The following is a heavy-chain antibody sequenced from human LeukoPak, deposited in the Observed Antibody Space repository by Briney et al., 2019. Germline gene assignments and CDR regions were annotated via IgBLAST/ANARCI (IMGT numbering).Heavy chain of an antibody. CDR1: GFTFDDYG. CDR3: ARAMTDNYYYGMDV. D-gene: IGHD2-21*02. J-gene: IGHJ6*02. Sequence: PGGSLRLSCAASGFTFDDYGMTWVRQDPGKGLEWVSGINWNGGSTGYADSVKGRFTISRDNAKNSLYLQMNSLRAEDTAFYYCARAMTDNYYYGMDVWGQGTTVTVSS. CDR2: INWNGGST. V-gene: IGHV3-20*04.